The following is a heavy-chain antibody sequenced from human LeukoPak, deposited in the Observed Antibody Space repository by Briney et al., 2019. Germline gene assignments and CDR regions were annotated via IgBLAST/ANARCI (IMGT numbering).Heavy chain of an antibody. CDR3: ARVMSSGWYFGFDP. CDR1: GYTFTNYG. Sequence: ASVKVSCKASGYTFTNYGITWVRQAPGQGLEWMGWINPNSGGTNYAQKFQGRVTMTRDTSISTAYMELSRLRSDDTAMYYCARVMSSGWYFGFDPWGQGTLVTVSS. V-gene: IGHV1-2*02. D-gene: IGHD6-19*01. CDR2: INPNSGGT. J-gene: IGHJ5*02.